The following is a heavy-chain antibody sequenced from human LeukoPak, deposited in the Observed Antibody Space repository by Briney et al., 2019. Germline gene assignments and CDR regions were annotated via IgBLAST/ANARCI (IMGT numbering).Heavy chain of an antibody. V-gene: IGHV3-48*01. J-gene: IGHJ4*02. CDR3: ARDLDAFWTAYYFDY. CDR1: GFTFSSYN. CDR2: ISSSSSTI. D-gene: IGHD3/OR15-3a*01. Sequence: GGTLRLSCAASGFTFSSYNMNWVRQAPGKGLEWVSYISSSSSTIFYADSVKGRFTISRDNDKNALYLQMNSLRAEDTAVYYCARDLDAFWTAYYFDYWGQGTLVTVSS.